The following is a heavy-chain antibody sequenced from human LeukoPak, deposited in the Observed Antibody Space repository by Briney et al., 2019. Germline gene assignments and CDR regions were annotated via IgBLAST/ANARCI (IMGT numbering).Heavy chain of an antibody. D-gene: IGHD3-10*01. Sequence: GGSLRLSCAASGFTFSSYAMSWVRQVPGKGLEWVSAISGSGGSTYYADSVKGRFTISRDNSKNTLYLQMNSLRAEDTAVYYCAKGPRWFGELLFDYWGQGTLVTVSS. CDR2: ISGSGGST. J-gene: IGHJ4*02. V-gene: IGHV3-23*01. CDR1: GFTFSSYA. CDR3: AKGPRWFGELLFDY.